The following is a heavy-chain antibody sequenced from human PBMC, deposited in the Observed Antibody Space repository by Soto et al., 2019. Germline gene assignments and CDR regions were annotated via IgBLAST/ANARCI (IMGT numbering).Heavy chain of an antibody. Sequence: QVQLQESGPGLVKPSQTLSLTCTVSGGSISSGGYYWSWIRQHPGKGLEWIGYIYYSGSTYYNPSLKRRVTISVDTSKNQFSLKLSSVTAADTAVYYCARKYNWNYVVWFDPWGQGTLVTVSS. CDR1: GGSISSGGYY. V-gene: IGHV4-31*03. CDR3: ARKYNWNYVVWFDP. D-gene: IGHD1-7*01. J-gene: IGHJ5*02. CDR2: IYYSGST.